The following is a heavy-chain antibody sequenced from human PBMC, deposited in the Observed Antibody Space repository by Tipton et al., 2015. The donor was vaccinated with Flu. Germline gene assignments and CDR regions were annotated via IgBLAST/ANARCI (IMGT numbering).Heavy chain of an antibody. CDR1: GFTFSSYW. CDR3: ARGYSYGPDYWYFDL. V-gene: IGHV3-74*01. J-gene: IGHJ2*01. CDR2: INSDGSST. Sequence: SLRLSCAASGFTFSSYWMHWVRQAPGKGLVWVSRINSDGSSTSYADSVKGRFTISRDNAKNTLYLQMSSLRAEDTAVYYCARGYSYGPDYWYFDLWGRGTLVTVSS. D-gene: IGHD5-18*01.